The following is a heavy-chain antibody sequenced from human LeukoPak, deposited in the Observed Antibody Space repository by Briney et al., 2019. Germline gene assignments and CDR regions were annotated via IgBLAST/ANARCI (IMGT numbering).Heavy chain of an antibody. CDR1: GYTFTGYY. Sequence: GASVKVSCKASGYTFTGYYIHWVRQAPGQGLEWMGWSNPNSGGTNYAQKFQGRVTMTGDTSISTAYIELSRLTSDDTAVYYCAFLCTGGSCYSYWFDPWGQGTLVTVSS. V-gene: IGHV1-2*02. D-gene: IGHD2-15*01. J-gene: IGHJ5*02. CDR2: SNPNSGGT. CDR3: AFLCTGGSCYSYWFDP.